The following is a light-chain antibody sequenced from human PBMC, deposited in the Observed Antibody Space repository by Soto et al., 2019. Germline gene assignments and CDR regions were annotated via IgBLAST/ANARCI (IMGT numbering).Light chain of an antibody. CDR1: STDVGGYNY. CDR2: EDS. Sequence: QSALTQPASVSGSPGQSITIPCTGTSTDVGGYNYVSWYQQHPGKAPKLSIYEDSNRPSGVSDRFSGSKSGNTASLTISGLQADDEADYYCSSYTSSSTWVFGGGTKLTVL. J-gene: IGLJ2*01. CDR3: SSYTSSSTWV. V-gene: IGLV2-14*01.